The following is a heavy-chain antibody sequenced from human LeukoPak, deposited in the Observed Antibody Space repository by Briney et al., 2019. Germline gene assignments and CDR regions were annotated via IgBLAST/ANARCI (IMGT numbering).Heavy chain of an antibody. CDR2: INHSGSS. V-gene: IGHV4-34*01. Sequence: SETLSLTCAVYGGSFSGYYWSWIRQPPGKGLEWIGEINHSGSSNYNPSLKSRVTISVDTSKNQFSLNLSSVTAADTAVYYCARGLSSWTVDYWGQGTLVTVSS. CDR3: ARGLSSWTVDY. D-gene: IGHD6-13*01. J-gene: IGHJ4*02. CDR1: GGSFSGYY.